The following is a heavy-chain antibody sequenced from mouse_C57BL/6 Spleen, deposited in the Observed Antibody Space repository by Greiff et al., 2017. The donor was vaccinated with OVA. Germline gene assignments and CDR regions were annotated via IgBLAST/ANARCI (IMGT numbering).Heavy chain of an antibody. D-gene: IGHD2-3*01. CDR2: IDPETGGT. J-gene: IGHJ2*01. CDR3: TRSGDGYGY. CDR1: GYTFTAYE. V-gene: IGHV1-15*01. Sequence: VQLQQSGAELVRPGASVTLSCKASGYTFTAYEMHWVKQTPVHGLEWIGAIDPETGGTAYNQKFKGKAILTADKSSSTAYMELRSLTSEDSAVYYCTRSGDGYGYWGQGTTLTVSS.